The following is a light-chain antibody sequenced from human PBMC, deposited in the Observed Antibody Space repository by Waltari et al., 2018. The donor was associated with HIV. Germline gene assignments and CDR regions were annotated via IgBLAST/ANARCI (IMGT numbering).Light chain of an antibody. V-gene: IGKV1-33*01. CDR2: GAS. CDR3: QQYDNLPFT. J-gene: IGKJ3*01. CDR1: QDISNY. Sequence: DIQMTQSPSSLSASVGDRVTITCQASQDISNYLNWYQQKPGKAPKLLIYGASNLETGVPSRFSGSGSGTDFTFTISRLQPEDIAAYYCQQYDNLPFTFGPGTKVDTK.